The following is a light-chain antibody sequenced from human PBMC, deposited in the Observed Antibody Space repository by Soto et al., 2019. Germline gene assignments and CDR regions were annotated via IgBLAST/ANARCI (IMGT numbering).Light chain of an antibody. V-gene: IGKV3-11*01. CDR1: QSVSWY. CDR3: QQRSNWPSIT. Sequence: EIVLTQSPATLSLSPGERATLSCRASQSVSWYLAWYQQKPGQAPRLLIYGASNRATGIPARLSGSGSGTDFTPTISSLEPEDFAVYYCQQRSNWPSITFGQGTRLESK. CDR2: GAS. J-gene: IGKJ5*01.